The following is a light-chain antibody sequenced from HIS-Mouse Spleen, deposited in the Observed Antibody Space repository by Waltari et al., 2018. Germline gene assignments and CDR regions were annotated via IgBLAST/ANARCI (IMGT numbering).Light chain of an antibody. J-gene: IGLJ2*01. CDR1: SSDVGGYNY. CDR3: SSYTSSSTLVV. Sequence: QSALTQPASVSGSPGQSITLSCTGTSSDVGGYNYVSRYQQHPGKAPKLMIYEVSNRPSGVSNRFSGSKSGNTASLTISGLQAEDEADYYCSSYTSSSTLVVFGGGTKLTVL. V-gene: IGLV2-14*01. CDR2: EVS.